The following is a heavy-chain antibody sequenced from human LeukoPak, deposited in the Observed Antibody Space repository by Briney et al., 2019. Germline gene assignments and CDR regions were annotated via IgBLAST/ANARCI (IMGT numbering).Heavy chain of an antibody. CDR1: GFTFSSYA. V-gene: IGHV3-23*01. J-gene: IGHJ3*02. Sequence: GGSLRLSCAASGFTFSSYAMSWVRQAPGKGLEWVSGISGSGGRTHYADSVKGRFTISRDNSKNTLYLRMNSLRAEDTAVYYCAATYGSGSRGDAFDIWGQGTMVTVSS. CDR3: AATYGSGSRGDAFDI. D-gene: IGHD3-10*01. CDR2: ISGSGGRT.